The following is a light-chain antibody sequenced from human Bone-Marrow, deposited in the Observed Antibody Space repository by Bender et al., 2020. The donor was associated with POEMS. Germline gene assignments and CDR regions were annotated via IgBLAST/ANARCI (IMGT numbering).Light chain of an antibody. Sequence: QSALTQPPSVSGSPGQSVTISCTGTSSDVSEHNFVSWFQQHPGKAPKLMIYDVSRRPSGVPDRFSGSRSGNTASLTISGLQAEDEADYYCCSYAGSSTPVVFGGGTKLTVL. CDR1: SSDVSEHNF. CDR2: DVS. V-gene: IGLV2-11*02. CDR3: CSYAGSSTPVV. J-gene: IGLJ2*01.